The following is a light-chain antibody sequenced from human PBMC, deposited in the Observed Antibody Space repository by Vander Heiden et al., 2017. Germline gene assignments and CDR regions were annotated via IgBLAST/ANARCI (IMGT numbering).Light chain of an antibody. Sequence: DIQMTQSPSSLSASVGDRVTITCRASQSISSYLNWYQQKPVKAPKLLIYAAYSLKRGVKLRFSGSGAGTDFTLTSRRRQTEDFETYDTQHSSIIPFGHGTKVDIK. J-gene: IGKJ3*01. CDR1: QSISSY. CDR2: AAY. CDR3: QHSSIIP. V-gene: IGKV1-39*01.